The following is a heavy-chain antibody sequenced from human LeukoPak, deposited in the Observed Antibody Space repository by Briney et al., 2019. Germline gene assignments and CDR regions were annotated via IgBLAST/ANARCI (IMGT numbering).Heavy chain of an antibody. D-gene: IGHD4-11*01. Sequence: GGSLRLSCKASGFSFGEVLNWVRQAPGKGLEWVSFIRRETNGGTTEYAASVKGRFSMSRDDSKSIAYLQMNSLKAEDTAVYFCARDGRDYSDYGMGVWGQGTTVIVSS. J-gene: IGHJ6*02. CDR1: GFSFGEV. V-gene: IGHV3-49*04. CDR2: IRRETNGGTT. CDR3: ARDGRDYSDYGMGV.